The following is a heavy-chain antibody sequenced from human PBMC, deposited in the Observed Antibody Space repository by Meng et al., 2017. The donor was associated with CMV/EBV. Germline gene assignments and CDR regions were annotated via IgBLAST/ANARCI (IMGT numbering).Heavy chain of an antibody. J-gene: IGHJ5*02. V-gene: IGHV5-51*01. CDR2: IYPGDSDT. CDR1: GYSVTSYW. Sequence: SGYSVTSYWIGWVRQMPGKGLEWMGIIYPGDSDTRYSPSFQGQVTISADKSISTAYLQWSSLKASDTAVYYCARDPGIAVAGSFDPWGQGTLVTVSS. CDR3: ARDPGIAVAGSFDP. D-gene: IGHD6-19*01.